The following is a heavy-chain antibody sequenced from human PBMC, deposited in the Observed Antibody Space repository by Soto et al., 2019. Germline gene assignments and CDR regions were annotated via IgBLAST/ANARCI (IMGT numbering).Heavy chain of an antibody. V-gene: IGHV1-18*01. CDR2: ISAYNGNT. J-gene: IGHJ6*02. Sequence: ASVKVSCKASGYTFTSYGISWVRQAPGQGLEWMGWISAYNGNTNYAQKLQGRVTMTTDTSTSTAYMELRSLRSDDTAAYYCASMTFPNPSYYYGMDVWGQGTTVTVSS. CDR1: GYTFTSYG. CDR3: ASMTFPNPSYYYGMDV. D-gene: IGHD2-8*01.